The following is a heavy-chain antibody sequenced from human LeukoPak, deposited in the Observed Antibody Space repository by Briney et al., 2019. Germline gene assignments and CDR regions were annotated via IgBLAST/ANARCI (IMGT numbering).Heavy chain of an antibody. CDR1: GFTLSEYW. CDR2: INGDGSST. Sequence: GGPLRLSCAASGFTLSEYWKHKVSPALGKRLVWGVHINGDGSSTTYVESGRCLFTSSRDKAKKMQYLQMNRLRAEDAAEYYRARDMYSRSSARGAYWGQGTLVTVSS. D-gene: IGHD6-6*01. J-gene: IGHJ4*02. V-gene: IGHV3-74*01. CDR3: ARDMYSRSSARGAY.